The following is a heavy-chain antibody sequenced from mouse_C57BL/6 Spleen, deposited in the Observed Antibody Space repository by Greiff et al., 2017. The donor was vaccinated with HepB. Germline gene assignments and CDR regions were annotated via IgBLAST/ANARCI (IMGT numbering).Heavy chain of an antibody. CDR1: GYTFTSYW. CDR3: ARSSEFNAMDY. V-gene: IGHV1-52*01. Sequence: QVQLQQPGAELVRPGSSVKLSCKASGYTFTSYWMHWVKQRPIQGLEWIGNIDPSDSETHYNQKFKDKATLTVDKSSSTAYMQLSSLTSEDSAVYYCARSSEFNAMDYWGQGTSVTVSS. CDR2: IDPSDSET. J-gene: IGHJ4*01.